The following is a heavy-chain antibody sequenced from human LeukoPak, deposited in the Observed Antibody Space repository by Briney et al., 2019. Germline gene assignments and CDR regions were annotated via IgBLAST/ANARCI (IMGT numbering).Heavy chain of an antibody. CDR2: FDPEDGET. CDR3: ARGGNYGSGTYTAFDY. J-gene: IGHJ4*02. V-gene: IGHV1-24*01. D-gene: IGHD3-10*01. Sequence: GASVKVSCKVSGYTLTELSMHWVRQAPGRGLEWMGGFDPEDGETIYAQKFQGRVSMTEDTSTDTAYMELSSLRSDDTAVYYCARGGNYGSGTYTAFDYWGQGALVTVSS. CDR1: GYTLTELS.